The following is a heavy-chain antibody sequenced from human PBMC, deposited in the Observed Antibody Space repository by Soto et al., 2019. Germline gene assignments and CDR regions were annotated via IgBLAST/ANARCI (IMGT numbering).Heavy chain of an antibody. CDR2: IYYSGST. CDR1: GGSISSGGYY. D-gene: IGHD2-21*01. CDR3: ARTTYGGDSRVSTFDY. Sequence: QVQLQESGPGLVKPSQTLSLTCIVSGGSISSGGYYWSWIRQLPGKGLEWIGYIYYSGSTPYNPALKSRISILLDTSKNQFSLNLSSVTAADTAVYYCARTTYGGDSRVSTFDYWGQGTLVTVSS. V-gene: IGHV4-31*03. J-gene: IGHJ4*02.